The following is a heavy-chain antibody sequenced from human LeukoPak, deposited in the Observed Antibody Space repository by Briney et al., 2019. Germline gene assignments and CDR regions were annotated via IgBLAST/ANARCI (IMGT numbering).Heavy chain of an antibody. CDR3: ARGTITMVRGVPPRGFDY. CDR2: INHSGST. V-gene: IGHV4-34*01. Sequence: SETLSLTCAVYGGSFGGYYWSWIRQPPGKGLEWIGEINHSGSTNCNPSLKSRVTISVDTSKNQFSPKLSSVTAADTAVYYCARGTITMVRGVPPRGFDYWGQGTLVTVSS. J-gene: IGHJ4*02. CDR1: GGSFGGYY. D-gene: IGHD3-10*01.